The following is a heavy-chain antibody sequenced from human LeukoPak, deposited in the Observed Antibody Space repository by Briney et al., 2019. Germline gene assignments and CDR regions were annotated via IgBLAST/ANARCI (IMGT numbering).Heavy chain of an antibody. CDR2: INPNSGGT. CDR3: ARGPRITIFGVVMANDAFDI. CDR1: GYTFTGYY. J-gene: IGHJ3*02. Sequence: ASVKVSFKASGYTFTGYYMHWVRQAPGQGLEWMGRINPNSGGTNYAQKFQGRVTMTRDTSSSTAYMELSRLRFDDTVVYYCARGPRITIFGVVMANDAFDIWGQGTMVTVSS. V-gene: IGHV1-2*05. D-gene: IGHD3-3*01.